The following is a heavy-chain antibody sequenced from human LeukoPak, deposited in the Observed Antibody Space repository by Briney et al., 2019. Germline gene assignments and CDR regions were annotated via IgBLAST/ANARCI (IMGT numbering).Heavy chain of an antibody. D-gene: IGHD6-19*01. CDR1: GFTFSSYW. CDR2: IKQDGSEK. J-gene: IGHJ5*02. CDR3: ARGGYSSGWYIFNWFDP. V-gene: IGHV3-7*01. Sequence: PGGSLRLSWAASGFTFSSYWMSWVRQAPGKGLEWVANIKQDGSEKYYVDSVKGRFTISRDNAKNSLYLQMNSLRAEDTAVYYCARGGYSSGWYIFNWFDPWGQGTLVTVSS.